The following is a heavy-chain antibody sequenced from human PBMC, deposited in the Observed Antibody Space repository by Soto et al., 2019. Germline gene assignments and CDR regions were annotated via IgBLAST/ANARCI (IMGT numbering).Heavy chain of an antibody. J-gene: IGHJ5*02. CDR3: ARWGGYSGYDLEAGPPDSIVPLLDP. D-gene: IGHD5-12*01. CDR2: ISSSSSTI. CDR1: GFTFSSYS. V-gene: IGHV3-48*01. Sequence: GGSLRLSCAASGFTFSSYSMNWVRQAPGKGLEWVSYISSSSSTIYYADSVKGRFTISRDNAKNSLYLQMNSLRAEDTAGYYCARWGGYSGYDLEAGPPDSIVPLLDPWGQGTLVTVSS.